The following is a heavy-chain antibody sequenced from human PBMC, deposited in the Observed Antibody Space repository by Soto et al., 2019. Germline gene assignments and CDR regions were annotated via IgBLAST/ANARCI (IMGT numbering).Heavy chain of an antibody. CDR1: GGSINSGDYY. D-gene: IGHD3-10*01. V-gene: IGHV4-31*03. CDR3: AGVDGEGGLGGAMDV. CDR2: IYYTGAA. Sequence: QVQLQESGPGLVKPSQTLSLNCSVSGGSINSGDYYWTWIRQHAGRGLEWIGYIYYTGAAYYGPPLNSRVAMSVATSKAQCSLQLSSVTLADAAVYYWAGVDGEGGLGGAMDVWGEGSTGAVSS. J-gene: IGHJ6*04.